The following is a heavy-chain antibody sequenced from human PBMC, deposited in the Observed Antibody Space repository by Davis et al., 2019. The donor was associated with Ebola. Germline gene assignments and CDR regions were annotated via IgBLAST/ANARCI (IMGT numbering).Heavy chain of an antibody. Sequence: PGGSLRLSCTVSGGSVSSYYWSWIRQPPGKGLEWIGYIYYSGSTNYNPSLKSRVTISVDTSKNQFSLKLSSVTAADTAVYYCATGDDAFDIWGQGTMVTVSS. CDR1: GGSVSSYY. J-gene: IGHJ3*02. CDR2: IYYSGST. V-gene: IGHV4-59*08. CDR3: ATGDDAFDI. D-gene: IGHD7-27*01.